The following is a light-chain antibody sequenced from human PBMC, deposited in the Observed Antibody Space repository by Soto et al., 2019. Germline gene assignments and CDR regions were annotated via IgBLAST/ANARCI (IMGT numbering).Light chain of an antibody. CDR1: RDVGSD. CDR3: LQYYCESWK. V-gene: IGKV1-6*01. J-gene: IGKJ1*01. CDR2: AAS. Sequence: SACSLSASVVKRTYTICRASRDVGSDVSWYQQKPGQAPKLLIYAASNLYTGVPSRFSGSRSGTEFTLTISSLQPEDFASYCCLQYYCESWKFGEGTKVDVK.